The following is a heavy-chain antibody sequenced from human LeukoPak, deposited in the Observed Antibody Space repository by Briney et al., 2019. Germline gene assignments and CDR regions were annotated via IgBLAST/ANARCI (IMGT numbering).Heavy chain of an antibody. V-gene: IGHV5-51*01. D-gene: IGHD6-6*01. CDR3: ARHGSISARRNWFDS. CDR1: GYNFTSYW. Sequence: GESLKISCKGSGYNFTSYWIGWVRQMPGKGLEWMGIIYPGDSDTRYSPSFQGQVTISADKSINTAYLQWSSLKASDTAMYYCARHGSISARRNWFDSWGQGTQVTVSS. CDR2: IYPGDSDT. J-gene: IGHJ5*01.